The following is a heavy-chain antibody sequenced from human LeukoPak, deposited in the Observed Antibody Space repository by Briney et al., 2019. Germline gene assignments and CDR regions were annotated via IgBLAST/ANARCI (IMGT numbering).Heavy chain of an antibody. J-gene: IGHJ6*03. CDR1: GGSISSYY. Sequence: SETLSLTCTVSGGSISSYYWSWIRQPPGKGLEWLGYIYYSGSTNYNPSLKSPVTISVDTSKNQFSLKLSSVTAADTAVYYCARVGMVRGVITYYYYYMDVWGKGTTVTISS. D-gene: IGHD3-10*01. CDR3: ARVGMVRGVITYYYYYMDV. CDR2: IYYSGST. V-gene: IGHV4-59*01.